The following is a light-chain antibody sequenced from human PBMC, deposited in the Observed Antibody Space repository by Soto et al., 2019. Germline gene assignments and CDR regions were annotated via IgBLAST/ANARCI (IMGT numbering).Light chain of an antibody. Sequence: EIVLTQSPATLSLSPGERATLSCRASQSVSSYLACYQQKPGQAPRLLIYDASNRATGIPARFSGSGSGTDVTLTISSLEPDDFAVYYCQQRSDWPSTFGGGTKVQIK. CDR1: QSVSSY. CDR2: DAS. J-gene: IGKJ4*01. CDR3: QQRSDWPST. V-gene: IGKV3-11*01.